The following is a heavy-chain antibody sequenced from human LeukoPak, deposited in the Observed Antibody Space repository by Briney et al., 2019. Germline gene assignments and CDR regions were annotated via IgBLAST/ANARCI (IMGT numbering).Heavy chain of an antibody. D-gene: IGHD3-3*01. CDR2: ISGSGGST. CDR1: GFTFSTYA. CDR3: ATPMDFGVVFHFDY. V-gene: IGHV3-23*01. Sequence: QPGGSLRLSCAAFGFTFSTYAMSWVRQAPGKGLEWVSAISGSGGSTYYADSVKGRFTISRDNSQNTLYLQMNSLRAEDTAVYYCATPMDFGVVFHFDYWGQGTLVTVSS. J-gene: IGHJ4*02.